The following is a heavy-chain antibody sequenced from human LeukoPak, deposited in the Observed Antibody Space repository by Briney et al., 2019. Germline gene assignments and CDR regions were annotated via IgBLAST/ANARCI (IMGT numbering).Heavy chain of an antibody. CDR3: ARVRGHLTYYFGMDV. CDR2: TNCSRST. CDR1: GVTINYYH. J-gene: IGHJ6*02. V-gene: IGHV4-59*01. Sequence: SETLSFTCTGSGVTINYYHWRWIPPAPGKGLKGIVNTNCSRSTNYNPSLKSRVTISVDTSKSQFSLKLSSVSAADTAVYYCARVRGHLTYYFGMDVWGQGTTVTVSS.